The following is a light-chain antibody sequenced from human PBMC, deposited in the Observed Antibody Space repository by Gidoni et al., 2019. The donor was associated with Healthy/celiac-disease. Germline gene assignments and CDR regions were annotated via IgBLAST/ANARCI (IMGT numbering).Light chain of an antibody. Sequence: SYELTQPLSVSVALGQTARITCGGNNIGSKNVHWYQQKPGQAPVLVIYRDSNRPSGIPERFSGSNSGNTATLTNSIAQAGDEADYYCQVWDSSTAYVVFGGGTKLTVL. CDR3: QVWDSSTAYVV. CDR2: RDS. V-gene: IGLV3-9*01. CDR1: NIGSKN. J-gene: IGLJ2*01.